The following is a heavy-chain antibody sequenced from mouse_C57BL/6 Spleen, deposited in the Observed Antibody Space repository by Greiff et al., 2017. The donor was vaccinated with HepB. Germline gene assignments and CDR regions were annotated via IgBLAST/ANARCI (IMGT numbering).Heavy chain of an antibody. Sequence: ESGPELVKPGASVKISCKASGYAFSSSWMNWVKQRPGKGLEWIGRIYPGDGDTNYNGKFKGKATLTADKSSSTAYMQLSSLTSEDSAVYFCAIYGSSPYWGQGTLVTVSA. D-gene: IGHD1-1*01. CDR2: IYPGDGDT. V-gene: IGHV1-82*01. CDR3: AIYGSSPY. J-gene: IGHJ3*01. CDR1: GYAFSSSW.